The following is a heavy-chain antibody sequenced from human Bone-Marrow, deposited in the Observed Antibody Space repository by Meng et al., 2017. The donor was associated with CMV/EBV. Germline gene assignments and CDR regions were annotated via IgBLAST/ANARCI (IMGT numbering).Heavy chain of an antibody. CDR3: AREGVTYYYDSSYFSY. Sequence: SETLSLTCTVSGGSISSYYWSWIRQPAGKGLEWIGRIYTSGSTNYNPSLKSRVTMSVDTSKNQFSLKLSSVTAADTAVYYCAREGVTYYYDSSYFSYWGRGTLVTVSS. J-gene: IGHJ4*03. CDR1: GGSISSYY. D-gene: IGHD3-22*01. V-gene: IGHV4-4*07. CDR2: IYTSGST.